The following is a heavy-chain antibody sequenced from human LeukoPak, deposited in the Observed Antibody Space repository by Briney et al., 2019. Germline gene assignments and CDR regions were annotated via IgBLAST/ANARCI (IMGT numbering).Heavy chain of an antibody. J-gene: IGHJ4*02. V-gene: IGHV3-48*02. CDR3: ARDEVGSSSPIDY. CDR2: ISSSITTI. D-gene: IGHD6-6*01. Sequence: KPGGSLRLSCAASGFTFSSYSMNWVRQAPGKGLEWLSYISSSITTIYYADSVKGRLTISRDNAKNSLYLQMNSLRDEDTAVYYCARDEVGSSSPIDYWGQGTLVTVSS. CDR1: GFTFSSYS.